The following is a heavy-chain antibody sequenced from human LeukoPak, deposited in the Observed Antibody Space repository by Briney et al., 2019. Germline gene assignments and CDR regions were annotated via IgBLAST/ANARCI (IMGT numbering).Heavy chain of an antibody. CDR3: ARPRRMYGSGSYAFDI. J-gene: IGHJ3*02. Sequence: GGSLRLSCAASGFSFISYWVTWVRQAPGKGLEWVANIKEDGSEKYYMDSVKGRFTISRDNAKKSLYMQMNSLRAEDTAVYYCARPRRMYGSGSYAFDIWGQGTMVAVSS. V-gene: IGHV3-7*01. CDR1: GFSFISYW. CDR2: IKEDGSEK. D-gene: IGHD3-10*01.